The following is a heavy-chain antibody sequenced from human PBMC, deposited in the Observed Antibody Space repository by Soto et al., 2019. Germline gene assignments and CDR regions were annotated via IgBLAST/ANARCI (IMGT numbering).Heavy chain of an antibody. Sequence: GGSLRLSCVGSGFTFSDSVMAWVRQAPGKGLEWLSVMSGDGRTRYALSVTGRFTISRDNSKNTLYLQMRSLRAEDAAAYYCVKWHTSNFDSLPFTGFDFWGPGTLVTVSS. CDR2: MSGDGRT. CDR3: VKWHTSNFDSLPFTGFDF. D-gene: IGHD3-22*01. J-gene: IGHJ4*02. CDR1: GFTFSDSV. V-gene: IGHV3-23*01.